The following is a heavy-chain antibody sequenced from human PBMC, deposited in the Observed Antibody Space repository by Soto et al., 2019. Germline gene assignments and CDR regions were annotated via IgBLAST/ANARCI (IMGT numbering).Heavy chain of an antibody. Sequence: PGGSLRLSCAASGVSFSTYTMSWVRRAPGKGLEWVSAISGSGGSPSYADSVQGRFTISRDNPKKTLYPQMNSLRAEDTAVYYCAKARCTTSNCYVPDYWGQGTLVTVSS. D-gene: IGHD2-8*01. CDR2: ISGSGGSP. CDR3: AKARCTTSNCYVPDY. CDR1: GVSFSTYT. V-gene: IGHV3-23*01. J-gene: IGHJ4*02.